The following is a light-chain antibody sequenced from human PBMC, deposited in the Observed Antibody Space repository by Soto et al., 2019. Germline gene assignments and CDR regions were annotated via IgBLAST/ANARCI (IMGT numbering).Light chain of an antibody. CDR2: EVT. J-gene: IGLJ1*01. V-gene: IGLV2-8*01. CDR3: SSYAGRNNFV. CDR1: SSDIGGYNY. Sequence: QSALTRPPSASGSPGQSVTISCTGASSDIGGYNYVSWYQQHPGKAPKLMIYEVTKRPSGVPDRFSGSKSGNTASLTVSGLQAEDEADYYCSSYAGRNNFVFGTGTKVTVL.